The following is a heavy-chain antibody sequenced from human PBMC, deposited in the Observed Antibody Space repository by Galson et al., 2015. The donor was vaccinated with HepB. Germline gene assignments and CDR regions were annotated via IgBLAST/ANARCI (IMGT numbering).Heavy chain of an antibody. CDR1: GFSFSNIW. D-gene: IGHD6-13*01. CDR3: TGYRGI. Sequence: SLRLSCAASGFSFSNIWMGWVRQAPGKGPEWVGSIKEDGSERFYLDSGRGRFTISRDSTKNSVYLQMNDLGAEDTAVYYCTGYRGIWGQGTLVTVSS. J-gene: IGHJ4*02. V-gene: IGHV3-7*03. CDR2: IKEDGSER.